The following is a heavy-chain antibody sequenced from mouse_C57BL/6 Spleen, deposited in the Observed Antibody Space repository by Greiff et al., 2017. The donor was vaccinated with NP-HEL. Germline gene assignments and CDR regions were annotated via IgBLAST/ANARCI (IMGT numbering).Heavy chain of an antibody. J-gene: IGHJ3*01. D-gene: IGHD2-4*01. CDR2: IWSGGST. V-gene: IGHV2-2*01. CDR1: GFSLTSYG. Sequence: QVQLKESGPGLVQPSQSLSITCTVSGFSLTSYGVHWVRQSPGKGLEWLGVIWSGGSTDYNAAFISRRSISKDNSKSQVFFKMNSLQADDTAIYYCASLYDYTIAYWGQGTLVTVSA. CDR3: ASLYDYTIAY.